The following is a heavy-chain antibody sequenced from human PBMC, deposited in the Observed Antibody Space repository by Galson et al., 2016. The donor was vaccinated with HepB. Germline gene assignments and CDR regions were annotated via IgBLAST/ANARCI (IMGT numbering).Heavy chain of an antibody. CDR2: IYHTGTS. V-gene: IGHV4-4*02. CDR3: ARASIVPGARMVFDS. J-gene: IGHJ5*01. D-gene: IGHD2-2*01. CDR1: GASVNSSNW. Sequence: ETLSLTCAVSGASVNSSNWWTWVRQAPGTGLEWIGEIYHTGTSNNNPSLLSRFTMSIDSSRNHFSLNLNSVTAADTAVYYCARASIVPGARMVFDSWGQGILVTVSS.